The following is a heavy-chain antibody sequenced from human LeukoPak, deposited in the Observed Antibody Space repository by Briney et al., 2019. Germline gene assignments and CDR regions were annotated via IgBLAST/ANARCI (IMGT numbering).Heavy chain of an antibody. D-gene: IGHD3-22*01. V-gene: IGHV4-59*12. CDR2: IYHTGST. CDR3: VTYYYGSSAPKRNY. J-gene: IGHJ4*02. Sequence: PSETLSLTCTVSGGSISSYYWSWIRQPPGKGLEWIGYIYHTGSTNYNPSLKSRVTISGDTSKKQFSLKLSSVTAADTAVYYCVTYYYGSSAPKRNYWGQGILVTVSS. CDR1: GGSISSYY.